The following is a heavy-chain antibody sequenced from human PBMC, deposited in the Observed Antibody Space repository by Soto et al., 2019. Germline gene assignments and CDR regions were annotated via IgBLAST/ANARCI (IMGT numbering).Heavy chain of an antibody. CDR3: ARDRITTRGDAFDD. J-gene: IGHJ3*01. CDR1: GDTFSTYI. Sequence: QDQLVQSGTEVKKPGSSVKVSCKASGDTFSTYIISWVRQAPGQGLEWMGRITPIPDITNYAQKFQGRVTLTEDNSTSTAYMELSSLRSGDTAVYYCARDRITTRGDAFDDWGQGTMVTVSS. CDR2: ITPIPDIT. D-gene: IGHD3-3*01. V-gene: IGHV1-69*08.